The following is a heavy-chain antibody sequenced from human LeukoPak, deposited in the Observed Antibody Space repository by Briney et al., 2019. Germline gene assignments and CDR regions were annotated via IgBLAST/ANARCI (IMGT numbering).Heavy chain of an antibody. V-gene: IGHV4-31*03. D-gene: IGHD5-18*01. J-gene: IGHJ4*02. CDR3: AGCGYSYGLYNY. CDR1: GGSISSGGYY. Sequence: SETLSLTCTVSGGSISSGGYYWSWIRQHPGKGLEWIGYIYYSGSTYYNPSLKSRVTISVDTSKNQFSLKLSSVTAADTAVYYCAGCGYSYGLYNYWGQGTLVTVSS. CDR2: IYYSGST.